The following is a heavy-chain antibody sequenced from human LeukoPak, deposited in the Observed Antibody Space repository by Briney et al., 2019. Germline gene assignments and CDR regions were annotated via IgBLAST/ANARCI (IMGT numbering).Heavy chain of an antibody. CDR1: GFTFSSYG. J-gene: IGHJ1*01. CDR3: ATYSSLNRREFQY. CDR2: IKTDGSEK. Sequence: GGSLRLSCAASGFTFSSYGMHWVRQAPGKGLQWVANIKTDGSEKYYVDSVKGRFTISRDNAKNSLYLQMNSLRAEDTSVYYCATYSSLNRREFQYWGQGTLLTVSS. V-gene: IGHV3-7*01. D-gene: IGHD3-22*01.